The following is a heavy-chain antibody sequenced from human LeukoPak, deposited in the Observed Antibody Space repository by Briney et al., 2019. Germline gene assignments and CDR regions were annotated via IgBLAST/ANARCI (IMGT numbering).Heavy chain of an antibody. J-gene: IGHJ3*02. V-gene: IGHV3-66*01. CDR2: IYSGGGST. Sequence: GGSLRLSCAASGFTVSSNYMSWVRQAPGKGLEWVSVIYSGGGSTYYADSVKGRFTISRDKSKNTLYLQMNSLRAEDTAVYYCARVYNWNYKAFDIWGQGTMVTVSS. CDR1: GFTVSSNY. CDR3: ARVYNWNYKAFDI. D-gene: IGHD1-7*01.